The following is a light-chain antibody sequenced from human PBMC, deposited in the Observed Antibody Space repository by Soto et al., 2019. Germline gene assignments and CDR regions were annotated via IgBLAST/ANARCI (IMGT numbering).Light chain of an antibody. CDR3: QQYYGLQT. Sequence: DIVMTQSPDSLAVSLGERATINCKSSQSVLDRSNNINYLAWYQQKPGQPPKLLIYWASTRESGVPDRFSGNGSATDFTLTISSLQAEDVAVYYCQQYYGLQTFGQGTKVEIK. CDR2: WAS. CDR1: QSVLDRSNNINY. V-gene: IGKV4-1*01. J-gene: IGKJ1*01.